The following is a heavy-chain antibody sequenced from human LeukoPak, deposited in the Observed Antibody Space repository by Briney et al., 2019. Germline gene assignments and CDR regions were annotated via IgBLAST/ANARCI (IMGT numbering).Heavy chain of an antibody. D-gene: IGHD6-19*01. CDR3: ARVISSGWYYFDY. CDR1: GGSISSYY. J-gene: IGHJ4*02. V-gene: IGHV4-4*07. CDR2: FYASGST. Sequence: SETLSLTCTVSGGSISSYYWSWIRQPAGKGLEWIGHFYASGSTNYNPSLKSRVTMSGDTSKNQFSLKLNSVTAADTAVYYCARVISSGWYYFDYWGQGTLVTVSS.